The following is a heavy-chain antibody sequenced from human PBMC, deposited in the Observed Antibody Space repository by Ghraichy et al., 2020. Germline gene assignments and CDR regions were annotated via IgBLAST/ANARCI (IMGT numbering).Heavy chain of an antibody. CDR2: INPNSGGT. D-gene: IGHD3-16*02. CDR1: GYTFTGYY. Sequence: ASVKVSCKASGYTFTGYYMHWVRQAPGQGLEWMGRINPNSGGTNYAQKFQGRVTMTRDTSISTAYMELSRLRSDDTAVYYCARDRPYWIWGSYRYAFDYWGQGTLVTVSS. V-gene: IGHV1-2*06. CDR3: ARDRPYWIWGSYRYAFDY. J-gene: IGHJ4*02.